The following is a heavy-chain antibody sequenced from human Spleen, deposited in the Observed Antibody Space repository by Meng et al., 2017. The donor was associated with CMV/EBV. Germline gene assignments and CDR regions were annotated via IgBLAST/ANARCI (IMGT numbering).Heavy chain of an antibody. CDR2: IRYDGSNK. V-gene: IGHV3-30*02. D-gene: IGHD6-19*01. Sequence: GGSLRLSCEASGFTFSSYGMHWVRQAPGKGLEWVAFIRYDGSNKYYADSVKGRFTISRDNSKNTLYLQMNSLRAEDTAVYYCAKVSVTGYSSGWTSFDYWGQGTLVTVSS. CDR3: AKVSVTGYSSGWTSFDY. CDR1: GFTFSSYG. J-gene: IGHJ4*02.